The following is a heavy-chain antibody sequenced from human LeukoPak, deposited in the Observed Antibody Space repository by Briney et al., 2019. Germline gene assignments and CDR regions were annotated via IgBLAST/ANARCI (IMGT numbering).Heavy chain of an antibody. CDR3: ARWATSYDF. CDR1: GFTFSNYW. D-gene: IGHD3-10*01. Sequence: GGSLRLSCAASGFTFSNYWMSWVRQAPGKGLEWVANIKQDGSEKYYVDSVTGRFTISRDNAKNSLCLQMNSLRAEDTAVYFCARWATSYDFWGQGTLVTVSS. J-gene: IGHJ4*02. V-gene: IGHV3-7*01. CDR2: IKQDGSEK.